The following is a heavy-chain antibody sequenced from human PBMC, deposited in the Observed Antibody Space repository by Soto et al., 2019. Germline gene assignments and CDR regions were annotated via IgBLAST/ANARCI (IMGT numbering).Heavy chain of an antibody. J-gene: IGHJ4*02. CDR3: AKDPRYGWYY. D-gene: IGHD5-18*01. V-gene: IGHV3-23*01. CDR2: ISGSGGST. Sequence: GGSLRLCCAASGFTVSSYAMSWVRQAPGKGLEWVSAISGSGGSTYYADSVKGRFTISRDNSKNTLYLQMNSLRAEDTAVYYCAKDPRYGWYYWGQGTLVTVSS. CDR1: GFTVSSYA.